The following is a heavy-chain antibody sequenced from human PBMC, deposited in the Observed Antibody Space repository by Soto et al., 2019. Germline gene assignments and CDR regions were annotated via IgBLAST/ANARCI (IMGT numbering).Heavy chain of an antibody. J-gene: IGHJ4*02. D-gene: IGHD5-18*01. Sequence: WWSLRLSCVASVFTFSNYVIHWFRQAPGKGLEWVAVIWYDGSNKNYADSVKGRFTISRDNSKNTLYLQMNSLRAEDTAVYYCARGNNYGHLTYWGQGTLVTVSS. CDR1: VFTFSNYV. V-gene: IGHV3-33*01. CDR3: ARGNNYGHLTY. CDR2: IWYDGSNK.